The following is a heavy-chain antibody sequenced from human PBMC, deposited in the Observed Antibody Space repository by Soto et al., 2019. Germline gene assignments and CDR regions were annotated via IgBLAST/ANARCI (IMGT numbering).Heavy chain of an antibody. CDR2: SYYSGGS. CDR3: ARLSGYDPAGAADK. CDR1: GASVSSAAHY. Sequence: QVQLQEAGPGLVKASQTLSLTCTLSGASVSSAAHYWSWIRQPPGKGLEWIGYSYYSGGSYYNASLQRRASISVDTSQNQFALRLTSVTAADTAVYYCARLSGYDPAGAADKWGPGILVSVSS. V-gene: IGHV4-30-4*01. D-gene: IGHD5-12*01. J-gene: IGHJ4*02.